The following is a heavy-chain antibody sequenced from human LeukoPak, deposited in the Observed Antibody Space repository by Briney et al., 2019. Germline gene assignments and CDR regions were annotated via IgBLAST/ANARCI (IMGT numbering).Heavy chain of an antibody. CDR2: IYYSGST. Sequence: SETLSLTCTVSGGSLSSSSYYWGWIRQPPGKGLEWLGSIYYSGSTYYNPSLKSRVTISVDTSKNQFSLKLSSVTAADTAVYYCARPYSGSYSGGFDYWGQGTLVTVSS. CDR1: GGSLSSSSYY. D-gene: IGHD1-26*01. CDR3: ARPYSGSYSGGFDY. J-gene: IGHJ4*02. V-gene: IGHV4-39*01.